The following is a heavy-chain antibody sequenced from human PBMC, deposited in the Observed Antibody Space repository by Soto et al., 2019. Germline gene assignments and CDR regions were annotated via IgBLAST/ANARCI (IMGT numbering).Heavy chain of an antibody. J-gene: IGHJ6*02. V-gene: IGHV1-8*01. D-gene: IGHD6-13*01. Sequence: ASVKVSCKASGYTFTSYDINWVRQATGQGLEWMGWMNPNSGNTGYAQKFQGRVTMTRNTSISTAYMELSSLRSEDTAVYYCARGSSSWYYYYYGMDVWGQGTTVTVSS. CDR3: ARGSSSWYYYYYGMDV. CDR1: GYTFTSYD. CDR2: MNPNSGNT.